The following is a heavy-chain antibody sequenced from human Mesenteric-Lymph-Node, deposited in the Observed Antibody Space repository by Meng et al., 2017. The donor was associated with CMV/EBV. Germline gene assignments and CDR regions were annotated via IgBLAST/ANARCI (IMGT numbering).Heavy chain of an antibody. J-gene: IGHJ4*02. D-gene: IGHD6-13*01. CDR1: GYSISSGYY. V-gene: IGHV4-38-2*02. CDR2: IYHSGST. CDR3: ARARSTTWYQDY. Sequence: GSLRLSCTVSGYSISSGYYWGWIRQPPGKGLEWIGSIYHSGSTYYNPSLKSRVTISVDTSKNQFSLKLSSVTAADTAVYFCARARSTTWYQDYWGQGTQVTVSS.